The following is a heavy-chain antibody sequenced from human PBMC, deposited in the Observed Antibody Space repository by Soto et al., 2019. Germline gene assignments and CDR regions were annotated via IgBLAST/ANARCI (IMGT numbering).Heavy chain of an antibody. Sequence: EVQLLESGGGLVQPGGSLRLSCAASGFTLSNHAMSWVRQAPGQGLQWVSTISHGGGITFYADSVKGRFTISRDNSKNTLSLQMNSLRAEDSALYYCTRDWAVGLPDYWGQGSRVTVSS. V-gene: IGHV3-23*01. CDR3: TRDWAVGLPDY. CDR1: GFTLSNHA. J-gene: IGHJ4*02. D-gene: IGHD1-26*01. CDR2: ISHGGGIT.